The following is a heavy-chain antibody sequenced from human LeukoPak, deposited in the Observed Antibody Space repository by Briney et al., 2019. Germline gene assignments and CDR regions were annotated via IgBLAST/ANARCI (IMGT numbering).Heavy chain of an antibody. D-gene: IGHD4-17*01. J-gene: IGHJ4*02. CDR2: TYYSGTP. Sequence: PSETLSLTCAVSGDAINNGLHFWGWIRQPPGRGPEWIATTYYSGTPFYNPSLRSRVTISVDTSNNHFSLKLSSVTAADTAVYYCARGTVTKLFDYWGQGTLVTVSS. CDR3: ARGTVTKLFDY. V-gene: IGHV4-39*02. CDR1: GDAINNGLHF.